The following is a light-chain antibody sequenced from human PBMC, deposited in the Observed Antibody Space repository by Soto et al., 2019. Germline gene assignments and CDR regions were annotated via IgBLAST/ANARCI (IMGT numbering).Light chain of an antibody. V-gene: IGLV7-46*01. J-gene: IGLJ2*01. CDR1: TGAVTSGHY. CDR3: FLSYNGVHVV. Sequence: QAVVTQEPSLTVSPGGTVTLTCGASTGAVTSGHYPYWNQQKPGQAPRTLIYDTSNKHSWTPARFSGSLLGGKAALTLSGAQPEDEADYYCFLSYNGVHVVFGGGTKLTVL. CDR2: DTS.